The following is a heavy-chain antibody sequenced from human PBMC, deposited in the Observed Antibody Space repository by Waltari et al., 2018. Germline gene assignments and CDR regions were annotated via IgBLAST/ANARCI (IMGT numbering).Heavy chain of an antibody. V-gene: IGHV4-38-2*01. Sequence: QVQLRESGPGLVKSSETLTLTCDVSGDSISSGFYWAWIQQPPGKGPEWIGSVYHRGTTFYNPSLKSRVTMSVDTSKKHFSLSLTSVTAADTAVYYCARATCSHGGCSMYYFYYYMDVWGKGITVTVSS. CDR3: ARATCSHGGCSMYYFYYYMDV. CDR1: GDSISSGFY. J-gene: IGHJ6*03. D-gene: IGHD1-26*01. CDR2: VYHRGTT.